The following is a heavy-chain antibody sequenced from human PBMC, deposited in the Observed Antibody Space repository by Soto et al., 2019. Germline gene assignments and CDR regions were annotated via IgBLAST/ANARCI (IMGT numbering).Heavy chain of an antibody. CDR1: GFTFSRNG. CDR3: ARWNLVGPTIDAFDL. J-gene: IGHJ3*01. V-gene: IGHV3-33*01. CDR2: IWYDGSNK. Sequence: QVQLVESGGGVVQPGRSLRLSCAASGFTFSRNGMHWVRRAPGKGLEWVAIIWYDGSNKYYTDSVKGRFTISRDNSKNTLYLQMNSLRVEDTAMYYCARWNLVGPTIDAFDLWGQGTMVTVSS. D-gene: IGHD1-26*01.